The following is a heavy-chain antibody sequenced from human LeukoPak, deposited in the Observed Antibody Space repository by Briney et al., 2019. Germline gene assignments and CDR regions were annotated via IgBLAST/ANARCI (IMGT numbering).Heavy chain of an antibody. V-gene: IGHV3-15*01. Sequence: PGGSLRLSCEASGVSFSNVWMSWVRQAPGKGLEWVGRIKSKTDGGTTDYAAPVKGRFTISRDDSKATLYLQMNGLKTEDTAFYYCTTVDYSNFVSGYWGQGTLVTVSS. CDR3: TTVDYSNFVSGY. CDR1: GVSFSNVW. J-gene: IGHJ4*02. D-gene: IGHD4-11*01. CDR2: IKSKTDGGTT.